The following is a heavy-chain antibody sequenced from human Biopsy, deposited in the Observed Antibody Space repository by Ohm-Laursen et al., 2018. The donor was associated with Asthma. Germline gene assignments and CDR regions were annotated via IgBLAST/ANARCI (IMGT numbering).Heavy chain of an antibody. Sequence: GATVKISCKVSGYTFIHFAIHWVRQAPEHSLEWMGWINAANGNTKYSQKFQGRLTISRDTSASTAYMDLSSLRSEDTAVYYCARTYFDFLTGQVHDAFAMWGQGTMVTVSS. V-gene: IGHV1-3*01. CDR1: GYTFIHFA. CDR3: ARTYFDFLTGQVHDAFAM. J-gene: IGHJ3*02. D-gene: IGHD3-9*01. CDR2: INAANGNT.